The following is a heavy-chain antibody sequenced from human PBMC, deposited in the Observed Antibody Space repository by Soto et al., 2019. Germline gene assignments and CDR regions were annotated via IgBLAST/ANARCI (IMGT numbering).Heavy chain of an antibody. Sequence: EVQLVESGGGLIQPGGSLRLSCAASGFIVSRNYMSWVRQAPGKGLEWVSVIYAGASTYYADSVKGRFTISRDNSKNTLYLQMNSLRAEDKAVYYCARGEYYDFCCGYSWDAFDIWGQGTMVTVSS. D-gene: IGHD3-3*01. CDR2: IYAGAST. J-gene: IGHJ3*02. CDR3: ARGEYYDFCCGYSWDAFDI. V-gene: IGHV3-53*01. CDR1: GFIVSRNY.